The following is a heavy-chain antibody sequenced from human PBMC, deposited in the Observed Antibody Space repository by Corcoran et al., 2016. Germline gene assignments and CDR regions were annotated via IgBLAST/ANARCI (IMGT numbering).Heavy chain of an antibody. J-gene: IGHJ5*02. V-gene: IGHV4-59*01. CDR1: GGSITDEY. D-gene: IGHD3-16*01. CDR3: AGGGGAFVP. Sequence: QVQLQESGPGLLRPPETLSLTCTVSGGSITDEYWSWIRQPPGKGLEWIGYGHYTRSTNYNPSLRSRVTISVDTPRNQFSLRLTSVTSAATALDYCAGGGGAFVPCGQGTLVTVSS. CDR2: GHYTRST.